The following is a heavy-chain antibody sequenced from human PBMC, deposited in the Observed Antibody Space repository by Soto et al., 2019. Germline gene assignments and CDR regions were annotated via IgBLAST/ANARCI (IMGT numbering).Heavy chain of an antibody. V-gene: IGHV3-33*01. Sequence: QVQLVESGGGVVQPGRSLRLSCAASGFTFSSYGMHWVRQAPGKGLEWVAVIWYDGSNKYYADSVKGRFTISRDNSKNTLYLQMNSLRAEDTAVYYCARVMNTAMVTKEYWGQATLVTVSS. CDR2: IWYDGSNK. D-gene: IGHD5-18*01. CDR1: GFTFSSYG. J-gene: IGHJ4*02. CDR3: ARVMNTAMVTKEY.